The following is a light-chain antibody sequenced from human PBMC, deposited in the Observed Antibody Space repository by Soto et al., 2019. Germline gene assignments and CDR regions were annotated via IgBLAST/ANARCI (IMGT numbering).Light chain of an antibody. CDR1: SSDIGTYNY. CDR2: EVN. CDR3: SSFTTSKTWV. J-gene: IGLJ3*02. Sequence: QAASVSGSPGQSITISCTGTSSDIGTYNYVSWHQQYPGNAPKLMIYEVNYRPSGVSTRFSGSKSDNTASLTISGLQAEDEGDYYCSSFTTSKTWVFGGGTKLTVL. V-gene: IGLV2-14*01.